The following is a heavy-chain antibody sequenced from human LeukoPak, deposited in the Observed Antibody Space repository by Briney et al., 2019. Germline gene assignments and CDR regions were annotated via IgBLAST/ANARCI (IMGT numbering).Heavy chain of an antibody. CDR2: IIHSGSA. CDR1: GGSFSGYY. D-gene: IGHD2-2*01. J-gene: IGHJ6*03. V-gene: IGHV4-34*12. CDR3: AREVVVVPATYFYYYHMDV. Sequence: SETLSLTCAVYGGSFSGYYWSWIRQPPGKGLEWIGEIIHSGSADYNPSLKSRVSISVDTSKNQFSLKLYAVTAADTAVYYCAREVVVVPATYFYYYHMDVWDKGTTVTVSS.